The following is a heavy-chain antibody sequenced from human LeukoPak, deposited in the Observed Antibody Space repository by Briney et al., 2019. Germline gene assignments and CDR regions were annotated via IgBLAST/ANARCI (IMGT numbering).Heavy chain of an antibody. J-gene: IGHJ3*01. CDR3: ARTTRDDYGDVHDAFDV. CDR1: GFTFSSYS. Sequence: GGSLRLSCAASGFTFSSYSMTWVRQAPGKGLEWVSYISSSSSTIYYADSVKGRFTISRDNAKNSVFLQINTLRADDTAVYYCARTTRDDYGDVHDAFDVWGQGTMVAVSS. V-gene: IGHV3-48*01. D-gene: IGHD4-17*01. CDR2: ISSSSSTI.